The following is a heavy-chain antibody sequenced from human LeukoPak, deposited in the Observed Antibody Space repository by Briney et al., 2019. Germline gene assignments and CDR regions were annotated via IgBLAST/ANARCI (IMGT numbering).Heavy chain of an antibody. CDR2: IYYSGST. V-gene: IGHV4-39*07. J-gene: IGHJ3*02. D-gene: IGHD5-12*01. Sequence: SETLSLTCTVSGGSISSSSYYWGWIRQPPGKGLEWIGSIYYSGSTYYNPSLKSRVTISVDTSKNQFSLKLSSVTAADTAVYYCAREATDDAFDIWGQGTMVTVSS. CDR1: GGSISSSSYY. CDR3: AREATDDAFDI.